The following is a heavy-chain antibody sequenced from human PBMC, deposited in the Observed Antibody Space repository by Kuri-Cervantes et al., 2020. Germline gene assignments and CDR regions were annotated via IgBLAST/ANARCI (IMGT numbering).Heavy chain of an antibody. D-gene: IGHD3-3*01. Sequence: SETLSLTCAVYDGSFSDHYWTWIRQPQGEGLEWIGEINHRGSTNYNPSLKSRVTISVDTSKNQFSLKLSSVTAADTAVYYCARGVLLEWLLSGYYYMDVWGKGTTVTVSS. V-gene: IGHV4-34*01. CDR2: INHRGST. J-gene: IGHJ6*03. CDR3: ARGVLLEWLLSGYYYMDV. CDR1: DGSFSDHY.